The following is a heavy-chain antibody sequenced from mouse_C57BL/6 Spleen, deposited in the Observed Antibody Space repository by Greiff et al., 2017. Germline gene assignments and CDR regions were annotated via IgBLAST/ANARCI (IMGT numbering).Heavy chain of an antibody. D-gene: IGHD2-12*01. Sequence: QVQLQQSGPELVKPGASVKISCKASGYAFSSSWMNWVKQRPGKGLEWIGRIYPGDGDTNYNGKFKGKATLTADKSSSTAYMQLSSLTSEDSAVYFCAGSGDYSDDFDYWGQGTTLTVSS. CDR1: GYAFSSSW. CDR3: AGSGDYSDDFDY. J-gene: IGHJ2*01. CDR2: IYPGDGDT. V-gene: IGHV1-82*01.